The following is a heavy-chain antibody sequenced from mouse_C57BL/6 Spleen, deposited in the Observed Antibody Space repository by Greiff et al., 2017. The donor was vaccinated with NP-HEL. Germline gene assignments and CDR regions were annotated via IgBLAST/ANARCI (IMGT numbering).Heavy chain of an antibody. CDR3: ARKHGYRAMDD. V-gene: IGHV1-55*01. CDR1: GYTFTSYW. J-gene: IGHJ4*01. Sequence: QVQLQQPGAELVKPGASVQMSCKASGYTFTSYWITWVKQRPGHGLEWIGDIYPGSGSTNYNEKFKSKATLTVDTSSSTAYMQLSSLTSEDSAVYYCARKHGYRAMDDWGQGTSVTVSS. CDR2: IYPGSGST. D-gene: IGHD2-2*01.